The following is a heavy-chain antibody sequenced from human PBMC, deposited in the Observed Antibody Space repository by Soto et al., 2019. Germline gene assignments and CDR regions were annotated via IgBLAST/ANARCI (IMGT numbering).Heavy chain of an antibody. CDR1: GGSFSGYY. Sequence: SSETLSLTCAVYGGSFSGYYWTWIRQPPGTGLEWIGEINHSGSTNYNPSLKSRVTISVDTSKNQFSLKLTSVTAADTAVYYCARLGITMIVVVTPVDIWGQGTMVTVSS. CDR2: INHSGST. D-gene: IGHD3-22*01. J-gene: IGHJ3*02. CDR3: ARLGITMIVVVTPVDI. V-gene: IGHV4-34*01.